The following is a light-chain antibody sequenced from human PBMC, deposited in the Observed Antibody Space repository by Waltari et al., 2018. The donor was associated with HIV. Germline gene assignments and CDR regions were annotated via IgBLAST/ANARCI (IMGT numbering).Light chain of an antibody. CDR2: QNG. CDR1: NLGDKY. V-gene: IGLV3-1*01. J-gene: IGLJ2*01. Sequence: SYDLTQPPSVSVSPGQTASITCSGHNLGDKYASWYQQRTGQSPVLVIYQNGKRPSGIPERVAGANSGNTATLTISGTQAREEADYYCQAWDSSTVIFGGGTKLTVL. CDR3: QAWDSSTVI.